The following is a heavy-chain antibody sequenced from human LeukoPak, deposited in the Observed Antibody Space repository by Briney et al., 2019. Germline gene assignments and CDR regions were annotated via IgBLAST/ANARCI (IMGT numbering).Heavy chain of an antibody. D-gene: IGHD1-7*01. CDR3: ARTRTYLDY. CDR2: ISDTGTS. J-gene: IGHJ4*02. V-gene: IGHV4-59*01. Sequence: PSETLSLTRIVPGGSISGYYWSWLRQPPGRGLEWIGYISDTGTSIYNPSLKNRLSMLVDTSKNHFYLNLTSVTAADTAIYYCARTRTYLDYWGQGALVTVSS. CDR1: GGSISGYY.